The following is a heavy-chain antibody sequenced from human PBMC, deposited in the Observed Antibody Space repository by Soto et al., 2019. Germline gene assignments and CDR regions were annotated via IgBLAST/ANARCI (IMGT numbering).Heavy chain of an antibody. D-gene: IGHD5-12*01. CDR3: ARRRDGYILQSGMDV. CDR1: VYSFTSYW. J-gene: IGHJ6*02. Sequence: GESLKISCKGSVYSFTSYWIGWVRQMPGKGLEWMGIIYPGDSDTRYSPSFQGQVTISADKSISTAYLQWSSLKASDTAMYYCARRRDGYILQSGMDVRGQGTTVTVSS. CDR2: IYPGDSDT. V-gene: IGHV5-51*01.